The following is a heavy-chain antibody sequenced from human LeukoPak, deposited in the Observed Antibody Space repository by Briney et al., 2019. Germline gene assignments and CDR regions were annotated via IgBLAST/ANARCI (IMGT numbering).Heavy chain of an antibody. J-gene: IGHJ4*02. D-gene: IGHD3-3*01. V-gene: IGHV3-74*01. CDR3: ARDHTIFGVALRY. CDR2: INSDGSST. Sequence: PGGSLRLSCAASGFTFSSYWMHWVRQAPGKGLVWVSRINSDGSSTIYADSVKGRFTISRDNAKNTLYLQINSLRAEDTAVYYGARDHTIFGVALRYWGQGTLVTVSS. CDR1: GFTFSSYW.